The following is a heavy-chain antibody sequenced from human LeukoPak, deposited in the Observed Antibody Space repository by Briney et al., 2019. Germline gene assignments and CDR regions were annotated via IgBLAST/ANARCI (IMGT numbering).Heavy chain of an antibody. Sequence: GGSLRLSCAASGFTFSSYWMHWVRQAPGKGLVWVSRINSDGSSTSYADSVKGRFTISRDNAKNTLYLQMNSLRAEDTAVYYYARDRQVYCSGGSCYPLDYWGQGTLVTVSS. D-gene: IGHD2-15*01. CDR3: ARDRQVYCSGGSCYPLDY. J-gene: IGHJ4*02. V-gene: IGHV3-74*01. CDR2: INSDGSST. CDR1: GFTFSSYW.